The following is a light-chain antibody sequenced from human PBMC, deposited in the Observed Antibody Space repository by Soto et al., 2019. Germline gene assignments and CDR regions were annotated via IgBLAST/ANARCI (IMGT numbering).Light chain of an antibody. V-gene: IGKV1-27*01. CDR2: AAS. CDR1: QDININ. CDR3: QKYDGAPLT. J-gene: IGKJ4*01. Sequence: DIQMTQSPSSLSASVGDRVTITCRAGQDININLSWYQQKPGQVPKLLISAASTLHSGVPSRFSGSGSGTDFTLTISSLQPEDVATYYCQKYDGAPLTFGGGTKVEIK.